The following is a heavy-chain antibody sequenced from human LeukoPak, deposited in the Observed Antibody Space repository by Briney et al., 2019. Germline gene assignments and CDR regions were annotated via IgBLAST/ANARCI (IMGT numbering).Heavy chain of an antibody. CDR3: ARDTSSSYPSYYYYYMDV. CDR1: GFTFDDYG. D-gene: IGHD3-22*01. CDR2: INWNGGST. J-gene: IGHJ6*03. V-gene: IGHV3-20*04. Sequence: PGGSLRLSCAASGFTFDDYGMSWVRQAPGKGLEWVSGINWNGGSTGYADSVKGRFTISRDNAKNSLYLQMNSLRAEDTALYYCARDTSSSYPSYYYYYMDVWGKGTTVTVSS.